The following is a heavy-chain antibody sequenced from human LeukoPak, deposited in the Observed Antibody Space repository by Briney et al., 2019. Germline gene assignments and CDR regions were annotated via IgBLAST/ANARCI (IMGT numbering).Heavy chain of an antibody. V-gene: IGHV1-69*04. Sequence: SVKVSCKASGGTFSSCTISWVRQAPGQGLEWMGRIIPILDIANYAQNFQGRVTITADKSTSTAYMELSSLTSEDTAVYYCAGDPIPVSGTPPSGYWGQGTLVTVSS. J-gene: IGHJ4*02. CDR3: AGDPIPVSGTPPSGY. CDR1: GGTFSSCT. D-gene: IGHD6-19*01. CDR2: IIPILDIA.